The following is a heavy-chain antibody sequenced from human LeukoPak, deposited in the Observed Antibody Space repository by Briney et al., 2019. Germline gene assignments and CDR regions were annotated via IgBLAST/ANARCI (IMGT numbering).Heavy chain of an antibody. CDR1: GFTFSSYA. Sequence: GGSLRLSCAASGFTFSSYAMSWVRQAAGKGLEWVSAISGSGGSTYYADSVKGRFTISRDNSKNTLYLQMNSLRAEDTAVYYCAKGGRYCSGGSCYLSFWGQGTLVTVSS. J-gene: IGHJ4*02. D-gene: IGHD2-15*01. CDR2: ISGSGGST. CDR3: AKGGRYCSGGSCYLSF. V-gene: IGHV3-23*01.